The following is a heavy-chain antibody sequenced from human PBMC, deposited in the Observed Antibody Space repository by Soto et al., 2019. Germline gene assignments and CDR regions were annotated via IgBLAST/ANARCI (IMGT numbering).Heavy chain of an antibody. J-gene: IGHJ4*02. CDR2: IYWNDDK. D-gene: IGHD4-17*01. CDR3: AHFADGDSFDY. CDR1: VFSLSTSGVG. Sequence: QITLKESGPTLVKPTQPLTLTCTFSVFSLSTSGVGVGWIRQPPGKALEWLALIYWNDDKRYSPSLKSRLNITKDTSKNQVVLTMTSMAAVDTATYYWAHFADGDSFDYWGQGTLVTVSS. V-gene: IGHV2-5*01.